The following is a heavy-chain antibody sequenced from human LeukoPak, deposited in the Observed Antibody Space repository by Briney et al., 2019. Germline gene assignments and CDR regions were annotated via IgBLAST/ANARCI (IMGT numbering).Heavy chain of an antibody. J-gene: IGHJ4*02. V-gene: IGHV3-7*05. CDR2: IKRDGSEK. CDR3: AKDPFNYGPFDS. D-gene: IGHD3-10*01. CDR1: GFTFSYYW. Sequence: GGSLRLSCAASGFTFSYYWMSWVRQSPGKGLEWVANIKRDGSEKHYVDSVKGRFTISRDNSKNTLYLQMNSLRAEDTAVYYCAKDPFNYGPFDSWGQGTLVTVSS.